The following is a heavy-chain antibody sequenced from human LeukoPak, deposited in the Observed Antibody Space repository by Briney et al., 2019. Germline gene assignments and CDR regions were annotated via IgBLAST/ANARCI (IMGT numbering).Heavy chain of an antibody. CDR3: ARSSHPLFDY. Sequence: SETLSLTCTVSGGSISSSSYSWGWIRQPPGKGLEWIGNVYYSGSTYYNLSLKSRVTISVDTSKNQFCLRLSSVTAADTAVYYCARSSHPLFDYWGQGTLVTVSS. V-gene: IGHV4-39*07. CDR2: VYYSGST. J-gene: IGHJ4*02. D-gene: IGHD6-19*01. CDR1: GGSISSSSYS.